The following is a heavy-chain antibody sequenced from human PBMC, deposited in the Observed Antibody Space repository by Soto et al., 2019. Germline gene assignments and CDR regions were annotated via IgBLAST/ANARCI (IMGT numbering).Heavy chain of an antibody. J-gene: IGHJ4*02. CDR2: IYYSGST. Sequence: SETLSLTCTVSGGSISGYYWSWIRQPPGKGLEWIGYIYYSGSTNYNPSLKSRVTISVDTSKNQFSLKLSSVTAADTAVYYCARLNRYSSSWWDFDYWGQGTLVTVSS. D-gene: IGHD6-13*01. CDR3: ARLNRYSSSWWDFDY. CDR1: GGSISGYY. V-gene: IGHV4-59*08.